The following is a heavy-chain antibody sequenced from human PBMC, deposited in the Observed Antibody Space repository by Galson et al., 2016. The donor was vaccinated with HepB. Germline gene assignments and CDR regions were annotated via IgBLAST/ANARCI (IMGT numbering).Heavy chain of an antibody. CDR1: GYTFTSYA. Sequence: SVKVSCKASGYTFTSYAMHWVRQAPGQRLEWMGWINTVNSNTKYSQKFQGRVAITRDTSASTAYMELSSLRSEDTAVYYCARGGREWELLSPFDSWGQGTLVTVSS. D-gene: IGHD1-26*01. V-gene: IGHV1-3*04. CDR3: ARGGREWELLSPFDS. J-gene: IGHJ4*02. CDR2: INTVNSNT.